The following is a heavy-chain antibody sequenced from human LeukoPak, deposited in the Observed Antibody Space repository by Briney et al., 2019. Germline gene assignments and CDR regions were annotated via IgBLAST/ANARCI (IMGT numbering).Heavy chain of an antibody. CDR1: GYSFSTYW. J-gene: IGHJ4*02. CDR2: LYPGDSDT. V-gene: IGHV5-51*01. D-gene: IGHD6-13*01. CDR3: ARRITAAESYFDY. Sequence: GESLKISCEASGYSFSTYWIDWVRQMPGKGLEWMGSLYPGDSDTRYSPSFQGQVTISADKSINTAYLQWSSLKASDTAMYYCARRITAAESYFDYWGQGTLVTVSS.